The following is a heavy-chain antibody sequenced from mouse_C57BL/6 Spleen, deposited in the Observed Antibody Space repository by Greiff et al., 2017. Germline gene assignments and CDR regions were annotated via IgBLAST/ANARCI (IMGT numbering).Heavy chain of an antibody. Sequence: QVQLKESGAELAKPGASVKLSCKASGYTFTSYWMHWVKQRPGQGLEWIGYINPSSGYTKYTQKFKDKATLTADKSSSTAYMQLSSLTYEDSAVYYCARSPYGNYGNYYAMDYWGQGTSVTVSS. J-gene: IGHJ4*01. CDR2: INPSSGYT. CDR3: ARSPYGNYGNYYAMDY. D-gene: IGHD2-1*01. V-gene: IGHV1-7*01. CDR1: GYTFTSYW.